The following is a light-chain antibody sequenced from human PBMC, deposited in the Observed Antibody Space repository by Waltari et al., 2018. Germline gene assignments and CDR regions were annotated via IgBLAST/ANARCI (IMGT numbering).Light chain of an antibody. J-gene: IGLJ1*01. V-gene: IGLV2-23*01. Sequence: QSALSQPASVSGSPGQSLTITCTGASTDLASYNLVAWYQHHPNRAPKLIIYEATKWPSGISHRFSGAKSGATASLRISGLQADDEADYYCCSYTGSSTSYGCGGGTKVTVL. CDR2: EAT. CDR3: CSYTGSSTSYG. CDR1: STDLASYNL.